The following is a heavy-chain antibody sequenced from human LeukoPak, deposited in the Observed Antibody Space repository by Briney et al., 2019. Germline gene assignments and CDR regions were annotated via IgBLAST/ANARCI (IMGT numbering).Heavy chain of an antibody. CDR3: AGAYNWNDPSYFDY. CDR2: IIPIFGTA. D-gene: IGHD1-1*01. V-gene: IGHV1-69*13. J-gene: IGHJ4*02. CDR1: GGTFSSYA. Sequence: SVKVSCKASGGTFSSYAISWVRQAPGQGLEWMGGIIPIFGTANYAQKFQGRVTITADESTSTAYMELSSLRSEDTAVYYCAGAYNWNDPSYFDYWGQGTLVTVSS.